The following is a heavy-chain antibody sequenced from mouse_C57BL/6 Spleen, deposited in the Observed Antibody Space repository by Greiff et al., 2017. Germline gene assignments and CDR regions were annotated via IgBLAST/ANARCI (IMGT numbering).Heavy chain of an antibody. CDR1: GYTFTSYW. Sequence: QVQLKQPGAELVKPGASVKVSCKASGYTFTSYWMHWVKQRPGQGLEWIGRIHPSDSDTNYNQKFKGKATLTVDKSSSTAYMQLSSLTSEDSAVYYCSMTDDQAWFADWGQGTLVAVSA. J-gene: IGHJ3*01. CDR2: IHPSDSDT. CDR3: SMTDDQAWFAD. V-gene: IGHV1-74*01.